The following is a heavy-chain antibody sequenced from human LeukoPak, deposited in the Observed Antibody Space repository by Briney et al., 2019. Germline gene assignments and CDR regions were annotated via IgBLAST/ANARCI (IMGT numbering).Heavy chain of an antibody. J-gene: IGHJ3*02. CDR1: GFTFSSYG. V-gene: IGHV3-30*02. CDR2: IRYDGSNK. CDR3: VKDRDWNDDDNAFDI. D-gene: IGHD1-1*01. Sequence: GGSLRLSCAASGFTFSSYGMHWVRQAPGKGLEWVAFIRYDGSNKYYADSVKGRFTISRDNFKNTLYLQMNSLRAEDTAVYYCVKDRDWNDDDNAFDIWGQGTMVTVSS.